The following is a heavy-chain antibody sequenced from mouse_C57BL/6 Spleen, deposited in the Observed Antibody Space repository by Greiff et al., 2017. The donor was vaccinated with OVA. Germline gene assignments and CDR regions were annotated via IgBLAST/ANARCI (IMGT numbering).Heavy chain of an antibody. V-gene: IGHV1-64*01. Sequence: QVQLQQPGAELVKPGASVKLSCKASGYTFTSYWMHWVKQRPGQGLEWIGMIHPNSGSTNYNEKFKSKATLTVDKSSSTAYMQLSSLTSEDSAVYYCARRGTTVVDPYAMDYWGQGTSVTVSS. CDR1: GYTFTSYW. CDR3: ARRGTTVVDPYAMDY. J-gene: IGHJ4*01. CDR2: IHPNSGST. D-gene: IGHD1-1*01.